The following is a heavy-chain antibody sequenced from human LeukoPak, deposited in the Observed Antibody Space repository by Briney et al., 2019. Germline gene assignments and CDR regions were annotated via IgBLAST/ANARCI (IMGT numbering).Heavy chain of an antibody. CDR3: ARPKYSSSWQIFDY. J-gene: IGHJ4*02. CDR1: GFTFSSYG. CDR2: IRYDGSNK. Sequence: TGGSLRLSCAASGFTFSSYGMHWVRQAPGKGLEWVVFIRYDGSNKYYADSVKGRFTISRDNSKNTLYLQMNSLRAEDTAVYYCARPKYSSSWQIFDYWGQGTLVTASS. D-gene: IGHD6-13*01. V-gene: IGHV3-30*02.